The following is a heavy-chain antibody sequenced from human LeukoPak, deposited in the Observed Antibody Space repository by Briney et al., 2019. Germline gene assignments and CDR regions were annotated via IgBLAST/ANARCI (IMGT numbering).Heavy chain of an antibody. CDR3: ASSQSSVAGIVGC. D-gene: IGHD6-19*01. V-gene: IGHV3-11*04. CDR2: ISANVNNK. CDR1: GFTFSDYY. Sequence: GGSLRLSCAAAGFTFSDYYMTWIRQAPGKVLEWVSYISANVNNKYYADSVKGRFTISRDNAKSSLYLQMNSLRVEDTAVYYCASSQSSVAGIVGCWGQGTLVTVSS. J-gene: IGHJ4*02.